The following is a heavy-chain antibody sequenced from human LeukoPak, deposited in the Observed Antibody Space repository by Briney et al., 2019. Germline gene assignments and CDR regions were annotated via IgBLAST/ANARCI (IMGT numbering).Heavy chain of an antibody. V-gene: IGHV3-21*01. Sequence: GGSLRLSCAASGFTFSSYSMNWVRQAPGKGLEWVSSISSSSSYIYYADSVKGRFTISRDNAKNSLYLQMNSLRAEDTAVYYCARGPRIRQLVHWFDPWGQGTLVTVSS. CDR2: ISSSSSYI. D-gene: IGHD6-13*01. CDR1: GFTFSSYS. CDR3: ARGPRIRQLVHWFDP. J-gene: IGHJ5*02.